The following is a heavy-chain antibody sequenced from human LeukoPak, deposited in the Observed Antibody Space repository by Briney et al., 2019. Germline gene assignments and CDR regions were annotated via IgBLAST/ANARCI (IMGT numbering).Heavy chain of an antibody. Sequence: GRSLRLSCAASGFTFDDYAMHWVRQAPGKGLEWVSGISWNSGSIGYADSVKGRFTISRDNAKNSLYLQMNSLRAEDTALYYCAKEGSSGYLDYWGQGTLVTVSS. D-gene: IGHD3-22*01. CDR2: ISWNSGSI. CDR1: GFTFDDYA. J-gene: IGHJ4*02. CDR3: AKEGSSGYLDY. V-gene: IGHV3-9*01.